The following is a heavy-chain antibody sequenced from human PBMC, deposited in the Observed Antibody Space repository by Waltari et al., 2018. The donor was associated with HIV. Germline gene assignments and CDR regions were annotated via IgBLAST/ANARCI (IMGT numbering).Heavy chain of an antibody. V-gene: IGHV4-4*02. J-gene: IGHJ4*02. Sequence: QVQLQESRPGLVQPSGTLSLTCAVSGGYFSRGTWWTWVRQPPGKGLEWSGEIYHSGTTNYNPSLKTRVTISLDKSKNQFSLKRSSVTAADTAVYYCAINGGSSNFDYWGQGTLVTVSS. CDR2: IYHSGTT. CDR1: GGYFSRGTW. D-gene: IGHD2-15*01. CDR3: AINGGSSNFDY.